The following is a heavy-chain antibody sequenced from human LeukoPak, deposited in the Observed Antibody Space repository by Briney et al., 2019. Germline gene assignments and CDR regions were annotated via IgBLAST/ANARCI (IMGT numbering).Heavy chain of an antibody. CDR1: GGSFSGYY. V-gene: IGHV4-34*01. Sequence: SETLSLTCAVYGGSFSGYYWSWIRQPPGKGLEWIGEINHSGSTNYNPSLKSRVTISVGTSKNQFSLKLSSVTAADTAVYYCARSAWNYEYWGQGTLVTVSS. D-gene: IGHD1-7*01. CDR3: ARSAWNYEY. CDR2: INHSGST. J-gene: IGHJ4*02.